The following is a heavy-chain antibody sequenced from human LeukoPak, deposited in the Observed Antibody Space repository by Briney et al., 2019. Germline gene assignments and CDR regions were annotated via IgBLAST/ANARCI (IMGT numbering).Heavy chain of an antibody. CDR2: INSDGSYT. CDR1: GFTLSSYW. J-gene: IGHJ5*02. V-gene: IGHV3-74*01. CDR3: ARSSGTSCFS. Sequence: GGSLRLSCAASGFTLSSYWMHWVRQAPGKGLVWVSRINSDGSYTSYADSVKGRFTVSRDNAKNTLYLQMNGLRAEDTAVYYCARSSGTSCFSWGQGTLVTVSS. D-gene: IGHD2-2*01.